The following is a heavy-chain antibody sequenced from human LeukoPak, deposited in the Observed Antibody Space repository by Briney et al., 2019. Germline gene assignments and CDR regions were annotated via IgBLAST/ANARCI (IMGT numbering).Heavy chain of an antibody. D-gene: IGHD3-10*01. Sequence: PSETLSLTCTVSGGSINNYYWSWIRLPAGKGLEWIGRLYADKGTNYNPSTNYNPSLKSRVTMSVDTSKNQFSLSLRSVTAADTAVYYCARDRFSENTYYYGSGRNKGNWFDPWGQGTLVTVSS. CDR3: ARDRFSENTYYYGSGRNKGNWFDP. J-gene: IGHJ5*02. CDR1: GGSINNYY. CDR2: LYADKGTNYNPST. V-gene: IGHV4-4*07.